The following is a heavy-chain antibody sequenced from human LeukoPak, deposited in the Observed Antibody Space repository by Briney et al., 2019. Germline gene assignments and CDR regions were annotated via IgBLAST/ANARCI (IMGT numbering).Heavy chain of an antibody. CDR2: ISYDGSNK. D-gene: IGHD3-22*01. CDR1: GFTFSSYG. J-gene: IGHJ4*02. Sequence: PGRSLRLSCAASGFTFSSYGMHWVRQAPGKGLEWVAVISYDGSNKYYAGAVKSRFTNSVDNCMITLYLQMNSLRDEDMARFYCEKESVDCSGYYSNSLGIFDYWGQGSLVTVSS. CDR3: EKESVDCSGYYSNSLGIFDY. V-gene: IGHV3-30*18.